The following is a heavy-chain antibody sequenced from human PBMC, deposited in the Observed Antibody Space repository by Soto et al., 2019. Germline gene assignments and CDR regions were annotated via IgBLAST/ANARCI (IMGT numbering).Heavy chain of an antibody. V-gene: IGHV1-18*01. Sequence: GASVKVSCKASGYTFTSYGISWVRQAPGQGLEWMGWISAYNGNTNYAQKLQGRVTMTTDTSTSTAYMELRSLRSDDTAVYYCARDRKYSGSYIGDWFDPWGQGTLVTVSS. CDR2: ISAYNGNT. J-gene: IGHJ5*02. D-gene: IGHD1-26*01. CDR3: ARDRKYSGSYIGDWFDP. CDR1: GYTFTSYG.